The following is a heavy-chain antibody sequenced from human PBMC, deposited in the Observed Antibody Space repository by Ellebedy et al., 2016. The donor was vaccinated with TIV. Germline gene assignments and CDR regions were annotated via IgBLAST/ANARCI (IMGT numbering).Heavy chain of an antibody. CDR1: GFTFSSYG. CDR3: ARATVVGARWAYFDY. Sequence: GGSLRLSXAASGFTFSSYGMHWVRQVPGKGLGWVAVIWYDGSNKYYADSVKGRFTISRDNSKNTLYLQMNSLRAEDTAVYYCARATVVGARWAYFDYWGQGTLVTVSS. CDR2: IWYDGSNK. D-gene: IGHD1-26*01. J-gene: IGHJ4*02. V-gene: IGHV3-33*01.